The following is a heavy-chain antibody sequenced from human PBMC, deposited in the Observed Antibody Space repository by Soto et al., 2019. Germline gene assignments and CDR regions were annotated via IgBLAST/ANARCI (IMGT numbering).Heavy chain of an antibody. Sequence: QVQLQESGPGLVKPSGTLSLTCVVSGGSISSFNWWSWVRQPPGKGLEWIGEISHSGSTNYNPSLKSRVTISVDTSKNQFSLKLSSVTAADTAVYYCARAAGVRLLLGAFDIWGQGTMVTVSS. J-gene: IGHJ3*02. CDR3: ARAAGVRLLLGAFDI. D-gene: IGHD3-3*01. CDR2: ISHSGST. V-gene: IGHV4-4*02. CDR1: GGSISSFNW.